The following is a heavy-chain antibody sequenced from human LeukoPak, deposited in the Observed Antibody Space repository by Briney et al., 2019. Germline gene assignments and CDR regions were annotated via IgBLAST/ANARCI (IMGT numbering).Heavy chain of an antibody. CDR3: AKGSGWEASYFYYYMDV. V-gene: IGHV3-21*01. CDR1: GFTFSSYS. CDR2: ISSSSSYI. D-gene: IGHD1-26*01. J-gene: IGHJ6*03. Sequence: GGSLRLSCAASGFTFSSYSMNWVRQAPGKGLEWVSFISSSSSYIYYADSVKGRFTISRDNAKNSLYLQMNSLRAEDTAVYFCAKGSGWEASYFYYYMDVWGKGTTVTISS.